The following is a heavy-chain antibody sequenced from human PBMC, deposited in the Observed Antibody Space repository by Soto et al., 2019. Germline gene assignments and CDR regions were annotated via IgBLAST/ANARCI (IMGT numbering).Heavy chain of an antibody. V-gene: IGHV5-10-1*03. CDR3: ARHLNYCSGLDV. CDR1: GYSFSNYW. J-gene: IGHJ6*02. Sequence: LVQSGAEVKKPGESLRLSCQGSGYSFSNYWISWVRQMPGKGLEWMGRIDPSDSYSRYNPSFQGHVTLAAVKSIKPAYLQWSSLKASGTAMYFCARHLNYCSGLDVWGQGTTVTVSS. CDR2: IDPSDSYS.